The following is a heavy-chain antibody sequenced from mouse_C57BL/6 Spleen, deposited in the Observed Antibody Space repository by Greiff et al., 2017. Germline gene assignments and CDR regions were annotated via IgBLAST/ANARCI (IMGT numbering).Heavy chain of an antibody. J-gene: IGHJ2*01. V-gene: IGHV1-42*01. CDR3: ARPYGRAPYFDY. CDR1: GYSFTGYY. Sequence: VQLQQSGPELVKPGASVKISCKASGYSFTGYYMNWVKQSPEKSLEWIGEINPSTGGTTYNQKFKAKATLTVDKSSSTAYMQLKSLTSEDSAVYDCARPYGRAPYFDYWGQGTTLTVSS. CDR2: INPSTGGT. D-gene: IGHD1-1*01.